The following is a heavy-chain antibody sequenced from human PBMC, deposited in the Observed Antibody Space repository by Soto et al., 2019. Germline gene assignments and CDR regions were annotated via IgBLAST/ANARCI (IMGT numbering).Heavy chain of an antibody. D-gene: IGHD2-2*01. Sequence: GESLKISCRGSGFTFTNYWIAWVRQMPGKGLEWMGIIYPGDPDTSYSPSFQGQVTISADKSINTAYLHWSSLKASDTAMYYCAKHEGYCSSTTCSNFDYWGQGTLVTV. CDR3: AKHEGYCSSTTCSNFDY. J-gene: IGHJ4*02. CDR1: GFTFTNYW. V-gene: IGHV5-51*01. CDR2: IYPGDPDT.